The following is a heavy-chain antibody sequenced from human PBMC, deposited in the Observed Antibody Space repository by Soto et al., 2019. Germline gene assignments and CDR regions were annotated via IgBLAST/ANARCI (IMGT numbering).Heavy chain of an antibody. CDR1: GYTFTNYG. CDR3: AREGQAPYYYYGMDV. CDR2: ISGYNGNT. J-gene: IGHJ6*02. Sequence: QVQVVQSGDEVKKPGASVKVSCKASGYTFTNYGFSWVRQAPGQGLEWMGWISGYNGNTKYAEKFQGRVTMTTDTSXXAAHMERRSLRSDDTAVYYCAREGQAPYYYYGMDVWGPGTAVTVSS. V-gene: IGHV1-18*01.